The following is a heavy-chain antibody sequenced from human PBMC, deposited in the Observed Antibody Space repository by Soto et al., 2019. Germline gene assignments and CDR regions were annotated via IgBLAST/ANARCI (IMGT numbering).Heavy chain of an antibody. V-gene: IGHV3-9*01. Sequence: EVQLVESGGTLVQPGRSLRLSCATSGFMFAAYAMHWVRQDPGKGLEWVSGISWNSKSKDYADAVRGRFTISRDNAKKSRYLQINTLRAEDTALYYCATDRDRSGRVFYAMDVWGQGIKVTDSS. CDR3: ATDRDRSGRVFYAMDV. J-gene: IGHJ6*01. CDR2: ISWNSKSK. CDR1: GFMFAAYA. D-gene: IGHD3-22*01.